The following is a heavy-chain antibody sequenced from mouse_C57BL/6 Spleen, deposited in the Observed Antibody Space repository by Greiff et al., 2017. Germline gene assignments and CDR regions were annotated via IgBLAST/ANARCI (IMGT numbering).Heavy chain of an antibody. J-gene: IGHJ2*01. D-gene: IGHD2-2*01. V-gene: IGHV1-15*01. CDR3: TRVGAMVTTRFDY. Sequence: QVQLQQSGAELVRPGASVTLSCKASGYTFTDYEMHWVKQTPVHGLEWIGAIDPETGGTAYNQKFKGKAILTADKSSSTAYMALRSLTSEDSAVYYCTRVGAMVTTRFDYWGQGTTLTVSS. CDR1: GYTFTDYE. CDR2: IDPETGGT.